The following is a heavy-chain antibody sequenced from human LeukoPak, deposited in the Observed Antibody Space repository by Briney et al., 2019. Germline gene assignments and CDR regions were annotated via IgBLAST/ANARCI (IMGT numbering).Heavy chain of an antibody. CDR1: GGSISSSSYY. CDR2: INHSGST. J-gene: IGHJ5*02. Sequence: PSETLSLTCTVSGGSISSSSYYWGWIRQPPGKGLEWIGEINHSGSTNYNPSLKSRVTISVDTSKNQFSLKLSSVTAADTAVYYCARHVRFRPGVWFGELNWFDPWGQGTLVTVSS. V-gene: IGHV4-39*01. CDR3: ARHVRFRPGVWFGELNWFDP. D-gene: IGHD3-10*01.